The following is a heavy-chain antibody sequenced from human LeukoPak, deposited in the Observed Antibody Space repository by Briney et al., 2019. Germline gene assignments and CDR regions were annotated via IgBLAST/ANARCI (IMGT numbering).Heavy chain of an antibody. CDR3: ARGSDTAMAPLSY. D-gene: IGHD5-18*01. V-gene: IGHV3-11*01. Sequence: GGSLRLSCAASGFTFSAYYMSWIRQAPGKGLEWVSYISSSGSTIYYADSVKGRFTISRDNAKNSLYLQMNSLRAEDTAVYYCARGSDTAMAPLSYWGQGTLVTVSS. CDR2: ISSSGSTI. J-gene: IGHJ4*02. CDR1: GFTFSAYY.